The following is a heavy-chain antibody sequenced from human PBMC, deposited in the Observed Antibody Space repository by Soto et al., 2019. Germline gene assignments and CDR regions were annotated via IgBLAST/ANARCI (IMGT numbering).Heavy chain of an antibody. CDR2: ISSSGSTI. D-gene: IGHD1-26*01. J-gene: IGHJ2*01. Sequence: EVQLVESGGGLVQPGGSLRLSCAASGFTFSSYEMNWVRQAPGKGLEWVSYISSSGSTIYYADSVKGRFTISRDNAKNSLYPQRNSLRAEDTAVYYWASSGNTAGATTWWYFDLWGRGTLVTVSS. V-gene: IGHV3-48*03. CDR1: GFTFSSYE. CDR3: ASSGNTAGATTWWYFDL.